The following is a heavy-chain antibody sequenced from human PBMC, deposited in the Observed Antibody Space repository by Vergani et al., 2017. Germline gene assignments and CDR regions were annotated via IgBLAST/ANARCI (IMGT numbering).Heavy chain of an antibody. Sequence: QVQLVQSGAEVKKPGSSVKVSCKASGGTFSSYAISWVRQAPGQGLEWMGRIIPILGIANYAQTFQGRVTITADKSTSTAYMELSSLRSEDTAVYYCARDLSEYCDSSGYYPRGWFDPGGQGTLVTVSS. J-gene: IGHJ5*02. V-gene: IGHV1-69*04. CDR3: ARDLSEYCDSSGYYPRGWFDP. CDR2: IIPILGIA. D-gene: IGHD3-22*01. CDR1: GGTFSSYA.